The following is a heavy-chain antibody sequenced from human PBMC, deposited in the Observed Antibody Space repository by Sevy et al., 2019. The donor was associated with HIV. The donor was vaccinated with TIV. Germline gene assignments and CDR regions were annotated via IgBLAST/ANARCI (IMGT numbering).Heavy chain of an antibody. V-gene: IGHV4-59*01. D-gene: IGHD3-22*01. CDR1: GGSISSYY. CDR3: ARIPTTYYYDSSGYYPPQGWFDP. CDR2: IYYSGST. Sequence: SETLSLTCTVSGGSISSYYWSWIRQPPGKGLEWIGFIYYSGSTNYNPSLKSRVTISVDTSKNQFSLKLSSVTAADTAVYYCARIPTTYYYDSSGYYPPQGWFDPWGQGTLVTVSS. J-gene: IGHJ5*02.